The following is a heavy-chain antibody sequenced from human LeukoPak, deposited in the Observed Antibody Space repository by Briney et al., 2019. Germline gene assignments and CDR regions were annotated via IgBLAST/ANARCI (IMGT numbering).Heavy chain of an antibody. Sequence: PGGSLRLSCAASGFTVSSNYMSWVRQAPGKGLEWVSVIYSGGSTYYADSVKGRFTISRDNSKNTLYLQMNSLRAEDTAVYYCAREWRWLAARAFDIWGQGTMVTVSS. CDR1: GFTVSSNY. J-gene: IGHJ3*02. V-gene: IGHV3-66*01. D-gene: IGHD6-19*01. CDR2: IYSGGST. CDR3: AREWRWLAARAFDI.